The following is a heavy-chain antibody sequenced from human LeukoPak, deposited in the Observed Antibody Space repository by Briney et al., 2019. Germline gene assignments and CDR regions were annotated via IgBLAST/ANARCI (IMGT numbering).Heavy chain of an antibody. J-gene: IGHJ4*02. CDR3: ARGGYGY. CDR2: ISSSSNYI. CDR1: GFTFSSYT. D-gene: IGHD5-12*01. Sequence: GGSLRLSCAASGFTFSSYTMNWVRQAPGKGLEWVSSISSSSNYIHYAASVKGRITISRDNAKNSLYLQMNSLRGEDTAVYYCARGGYGYWGQGTLVTVSS. V-gene: IGHV3-21*01.